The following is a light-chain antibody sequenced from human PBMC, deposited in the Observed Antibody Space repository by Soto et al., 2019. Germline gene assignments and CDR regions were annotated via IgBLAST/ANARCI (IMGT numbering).Light chain of an antibody. CDR1: QSVSSIY. CDR3: QQYGSSSWT. V-gene: IGKV3-20*01. Sequence: EIGLTQSPGTLSLSPGERATLSCRASQSVSSIYLAWYQHKPGQAPRLLIYGASSRATGIPDRFSGSGSGTAFTLTISRLEPEDFAGYYCQQYGSSSWTFGRGTTVEIK. J-gene: IGKJ1*01. CDR2: GAS.